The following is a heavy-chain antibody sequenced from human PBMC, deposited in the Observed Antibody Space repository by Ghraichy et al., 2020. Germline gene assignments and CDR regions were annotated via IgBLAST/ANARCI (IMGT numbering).Heavy chain of an antibody. CDR3: ARDYRLRRGFAYYYYGMDV. CDR2: TKQDGSEK. CDR1: GFTFSSYW. Sequence: GESLNISCAASGFTFSSYWMSWVRQAPGKGLEWVANTKQDGSEKYYVDSVKGRFTISRDNAKNSLYLQMISLRAEDTAVYYCARDYRLRRGFAYYYYGMDVWGQGTTVTVSS. J-gene: IGHJ6*02. V-gene: IGHV3-7*01.